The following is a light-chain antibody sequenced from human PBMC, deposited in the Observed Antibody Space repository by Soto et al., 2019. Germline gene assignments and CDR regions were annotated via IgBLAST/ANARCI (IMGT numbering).Light chain of an antibody. CDR3: QQYCSSPWT. J-gene: IGKJ1*01. CDR2: WAS. CDR1: QRVLYSSSNKNY. V-gene: IGKV4-1*01. Sequence: DIVMTQSPDSLAVSLGERATINCKSSQRVLYSSSNKNYLAWYQQKPGQPPKLLIYWASTRESGVPDRFSGSGSGTYFTLTIRSLQAEDVAVYYCQQYCSSPWTFGQGTKVEIK.